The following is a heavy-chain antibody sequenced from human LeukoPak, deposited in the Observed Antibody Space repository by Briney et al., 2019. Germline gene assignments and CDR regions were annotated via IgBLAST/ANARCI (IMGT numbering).Heavy chain of an antibody. CDR1: GFTFSSYW. Sequence: GGSLRLSCAASGFTFSSYWMHWVRQAPGKGLVWVSRINSDGSSTSYADSVKGRFTISRDNAKNTLYLQMNSLRAEDTALYYCANLAPYCSGGNCPYWGQGTLVSVSS. D-gene: IGHD2-15*01. V-gene: IGHV3-74*01. CDR2: INSDGSST. CDR3: ANLAPYCSGGNCPY. J-gene: IGHJ4*02.